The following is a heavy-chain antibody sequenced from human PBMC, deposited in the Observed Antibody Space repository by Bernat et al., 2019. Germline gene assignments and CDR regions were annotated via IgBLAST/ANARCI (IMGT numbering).Heavy chain of an antibody. CDR3: TRYPRYYYDSSGYYPPFDY. J-gene: IGHJ4*02. CDR2: IRSKAYGGTT. CDR1: GFTFGDYA. V-gene: IGHV3-49*05. Sequence: EVQLVESGGGLVKPGRSLRLSCTASGFTFGDYAMSWFRQAPGKGLEWVGFIRSKAYGGTTEYAASVKGRFTISIDDDKSIAYLQMNSLKTEDTAVYFCTRYPRYYYDSSGYYPPFDYWSQGTLFTVSS. D-gene: IGHD3-22*01.